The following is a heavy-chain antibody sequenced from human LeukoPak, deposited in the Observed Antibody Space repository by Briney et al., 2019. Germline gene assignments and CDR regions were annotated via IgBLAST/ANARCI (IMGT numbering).Heavy chain of an antibody. Sequence: GRSLRLSCAASGVNFSATYTTLSCGAPGEGLGWVSYISIIGSIINYAASVKVRFTSSRDDAKSSLSLNRNHLRTEATALYSCASGGDHAAIPATFRYWGQGSLVTVTS. CDR3: ASGGDHAAIPATFRY. J-gene: IGHJ4*02. D-gene: IGHD2-2*02. CDR1: GVNFSATY. V-gene: IGHV3-11*01. CDR2: ISIIGSII.